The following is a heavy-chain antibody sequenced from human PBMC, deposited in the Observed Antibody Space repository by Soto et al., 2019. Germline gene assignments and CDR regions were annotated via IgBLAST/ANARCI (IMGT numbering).Heavy chain of an antibody. CDR2: ISGSGGST. CDR3: AKDGSRRIAAAGYYYYYGMDV. J-gene: IGHJ6*02. V-gene: IGHV3-23*01. CDR1: GFTFSSYA. Sequence: RLSCAASGFTFSSYAMSWVRQAPGKGLEWVSAISGSGGSTYCADSVKGRFTISRDNSKNTLYLQMNSLRAEDTAVYYCAKDGSRRIAAAGYYYYYGMDVWGQGTTVTVSS. D-gene: IGHD6-13*01.